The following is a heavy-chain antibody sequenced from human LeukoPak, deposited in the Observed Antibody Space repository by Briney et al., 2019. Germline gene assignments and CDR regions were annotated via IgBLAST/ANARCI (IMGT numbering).Heavy chain of an antibody. V-gene: IGHV1-18*01. Sequence: GASVKVSCKASGYTFTSYGISWVRQAPGQGLEWMGWISAYNGNTNYAQKLQGRVTMTTDTSTSTAYMELRSLRSDDTAVYYCARGSLYYYDSSGYYYPFDYWGQGTLVTVSS. CDR2: ISAYNGNT. CDR3: ARGSLYYYDSSGYYYPFDY. CDR1: GYTFTSYG. D-gene: IGHD3-22*01. J-gene: IGHJ4*02.